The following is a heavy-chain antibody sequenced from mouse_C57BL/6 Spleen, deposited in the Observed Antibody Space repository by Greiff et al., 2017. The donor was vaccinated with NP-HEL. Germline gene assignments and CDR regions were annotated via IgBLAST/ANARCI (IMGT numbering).Heavy chain of an antibody. CDR3: ARDGDSTAASYAMDD. CDR2: ISDGGSYT. D-gene: IGHD6-1*01. V-gene: IGHV5-4*01. CDR1: GFTFSSYA. Sequence: EVKVVESGGGLVKPGGSLKLSCAASGFTFSSYAMSWVRQTPEKRLEWVATISDGGSYTYYPDNVKGRFTISRDNAKNNLYLQMSHLKSEDTAMYYCARDGDSTAASYAMDDWGQGTSVTVSS. J-gene: IGHJ4*01.